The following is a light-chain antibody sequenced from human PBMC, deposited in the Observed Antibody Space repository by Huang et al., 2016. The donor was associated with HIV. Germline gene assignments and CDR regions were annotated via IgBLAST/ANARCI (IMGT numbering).Light chain of an antibody. CDR1: QSVAKH. Sequence: EIVMTQSPATLSVSPGERATLSCRASQSVAKHFAWYQQKPGQAPRLLIDGASTRATGIPARFSGSVSGTEFTLTISSLQSEDFAVYYCHQYSNWPPTWTFGQGTKVEIK. CDR3: HQYSNWPPTWT. J-gene: IGKJ1*01. V-gene: IGKV3-15*01. CDR2: GAS.